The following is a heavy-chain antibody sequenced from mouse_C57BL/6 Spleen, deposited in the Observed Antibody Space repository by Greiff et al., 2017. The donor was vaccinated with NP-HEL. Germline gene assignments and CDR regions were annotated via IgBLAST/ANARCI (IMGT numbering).Heavy chain of an antibody. CDR3: ARVPNYYGSSYDAMDY. CDR2: SRNKANDYTT. Sequence: EVKVVESGGGLVQSGRSLRLSCATSGFTFSDFYMEWVRQAPGKGLEWIAASRNKANDYTTEYSASVKGRFIVSRDTSQSILYLQMNALRAEDTAIYYCARVPNYYGSSYDAMDYWGQGTSVTVSS. D-gene: IGHD1-1*01. CDR1: GFTFSDFY. V-gene: IGHV7-1*01. J-gene: IGHJ4*01.